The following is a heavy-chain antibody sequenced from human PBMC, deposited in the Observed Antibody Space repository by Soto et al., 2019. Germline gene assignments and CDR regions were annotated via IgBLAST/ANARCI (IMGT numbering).Heavy chain of an antibody. Sequence: EVQLLESGGGLVQPGGSLRLSCAASGFTFSSYAMSWVRQAPGKGLEWVSAISGSGAATYYADSVKGRFTISRDNSKTTVYLQMNPLRAEDTAVYYCAKRSRDQRDGSGYYSQFDYWGQGTLVTVSS. V-gene: IGHV3-23*01. CDR1: GFTFSSYA. CDR3: AKRSRDQRDGSGYYSQFDY. CDR2: ISGSGAAT. D-gene: IGHD3-22*01. J-gene: IGHJ4*02.